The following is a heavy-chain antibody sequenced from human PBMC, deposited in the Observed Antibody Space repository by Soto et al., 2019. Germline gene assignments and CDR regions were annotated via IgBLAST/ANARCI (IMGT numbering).Heavy chain of an antibody. J-gene: IGHJ4*02. CDR2: MNPNSGNT. D-gene: IGHD6-19*01. CDR1: GYTFTSYD. V-gene: IGHV1-8*01. CDR3: ARTIAVAGRTHYYFDY. Sequence: GASVKVSCKASGYTFTSYDINWVRQATGQGLEWMGWMNPNSGNTGYAQKFQGRVTMTRNTSISTAYMELSSLRSEDTAVYYCARTIAVAGRTHYYFDYWGQGTLVTVSS.